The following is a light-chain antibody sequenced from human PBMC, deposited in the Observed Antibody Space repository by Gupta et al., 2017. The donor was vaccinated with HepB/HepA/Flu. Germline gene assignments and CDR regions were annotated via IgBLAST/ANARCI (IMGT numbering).Light chain of an antibody. Sequence: EIVFTQSPGTLSLSPGERATLSCRASQSVSNYLAWYQQKPGQAPRLLISSASSRAAGIPDRFSGSGSGTDFTLTISRLEPEDFAVYYCQQDGSSPRTFGQGTKVEIK. V-gene: IGKV3-20*01. CDR3: QQDGSSPRT. CDR1: QSVSNY. CDR2: SAS. J-gene: IGKJ1*01.